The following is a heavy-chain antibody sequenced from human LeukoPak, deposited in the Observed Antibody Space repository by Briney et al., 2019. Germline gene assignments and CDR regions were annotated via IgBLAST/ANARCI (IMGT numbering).Heavy chain of an antibody. CDR3: ARDGEDHYYDY. CDR2: IYSGGTI. CDR1: GXTVTSNH. V-gene: IGHV3-66*01. D-gene: IGHD7-27*01. J-gene: IGHJ4*02. Sequence: PGGSLRLSCAASGXTVTSNHMSWVRQAPGKGLEWVSVIYSGGTIFYADSVKGRFTISRDNSDNTVFLEMNSLRAEDTAVYYCARDGEDHYYDYWGQGTLVTVST.